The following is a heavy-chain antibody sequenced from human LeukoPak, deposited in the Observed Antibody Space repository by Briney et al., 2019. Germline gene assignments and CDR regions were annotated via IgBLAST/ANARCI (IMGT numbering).Heavy chain of an antibody. CDR3: ARTADIVVVPAAAQNWFDP. V-gene: IGHV4-4*07. D-gene: IGHD2-2*01. J-gene: IGHJ5*02. Sequence: SETLSLTCTVSGGSISSYYWSWIRQPAGKGLEWIGRIYTSGSTNYNPSLKSRVTMSVDTSKNQFSLKLSSVTAADTAVYYCARTADIVVVPAAAQNWFDPWGQGTLVTVSS. CDR2: IYTSGST. CDR1: GGSISSYY.